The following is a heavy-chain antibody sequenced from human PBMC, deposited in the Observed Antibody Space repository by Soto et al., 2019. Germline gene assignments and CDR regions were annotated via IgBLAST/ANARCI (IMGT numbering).Heavy chain of an antibody. CDR3: THSRCGGDCLQSYSAHYSYGMDV. D-gene: IGHD2-21*02. J-gene: IGHJ6*02. V-gene: IGHV2-5*02. CDR2: IYWDDDR. Sequence: QITLMESGPPLVKPTQTLTLTCTFSGFSLSTGGVGVGWIRQPPGKALEWLALIYWDDDRRYSPSLRSRLTTTHDTSKSPVVLTTTYMHPVDTATYYCTHSRCGGDCLQSYSAHYSYGMDVWGQGTTVTVSS. CDR1: GFSLSTGGVG.